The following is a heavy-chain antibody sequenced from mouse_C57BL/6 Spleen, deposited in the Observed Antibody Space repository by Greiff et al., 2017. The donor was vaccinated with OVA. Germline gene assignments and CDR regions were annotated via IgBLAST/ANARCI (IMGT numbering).Heavy chain of an antibody. CDR2: ISDGGSYT. CDR3: ARDDYDGSSADD. J-gene: IGHJ2*01. D-gene: IGHD1-1*01. Sequence: EVQLQESGGGLVKPGGSLKLSCAASGFTFSSYAMSWVRQTPATRLEWVATISDGGSYTYYPDNVKGRFTISRDNTKNNLYLQMSHQKSEDTAMYYCARDDYDGSSADDWGQGTTLAGAS. V-gene: IGHV5-4*01. CDR1: GFTFSSYA.